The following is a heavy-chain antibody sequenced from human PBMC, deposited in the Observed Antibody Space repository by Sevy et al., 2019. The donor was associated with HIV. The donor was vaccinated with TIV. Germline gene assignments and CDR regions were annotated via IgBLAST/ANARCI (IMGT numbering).Heavy chain of an antibody. D-gene: IGHD2-8*01. J-gene: IGHJ6*02. CDR3: ARDKMGYYGMDV. Sequence: GGSLRLSCAASGFTFSTYSMNWVRQAPGKGLEWVSYISSSSSTIYYADSVKGRFTISRDNAKNSLYLKMNSLRDEDTAVYYCARDKMGYYGMDVWGLGTTVTVSS. V-gene: IGHV3-48*02. CDR1: GFTFSTYS. CDR2: ISSSSSTI.